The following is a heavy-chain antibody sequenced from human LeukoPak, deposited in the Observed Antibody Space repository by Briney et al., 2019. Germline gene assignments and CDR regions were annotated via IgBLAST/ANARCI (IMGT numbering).Heavy chain of an antibody. CDR1: GYTFTSYG. D-gene: IGHD3-16*01. Sequence: ASVKVSCKASGYTFTSYGISWVRQAPGQGLEWMGWISAYNGNTNYAQKLQGRVTMTTDTSTSTAYMELRSLRSDDTAVYYCARDQGLTFGGVMGLFDYWGQGTLVTVSS. J-gene: IGHJ4*02. V-gene: IGHV1-18*01. CDR3: ARDQGLTFGGVMGLFDY. CDR2: ISAYNGNT.